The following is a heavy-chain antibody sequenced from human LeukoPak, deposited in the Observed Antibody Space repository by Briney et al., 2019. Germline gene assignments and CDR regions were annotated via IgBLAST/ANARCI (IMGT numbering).Heavy chain of an antibody. V-gene: IGHV3-21*01. CDR1: GFTFSSYS. J-gene: IGHJ6*03. CDR3: ARRLDYYYYMDV. Sequence: GGSLRLSCAASGFTFSSYSMNWVRQAPGKGLEWVSSISGSTSYIYYADSVKGRITISRDNAKNSLYLQMNSLRAEDTAVYYCARRLDYYYYMDVWGKGTTVTVSS. CDR2: ISGSTSYI.